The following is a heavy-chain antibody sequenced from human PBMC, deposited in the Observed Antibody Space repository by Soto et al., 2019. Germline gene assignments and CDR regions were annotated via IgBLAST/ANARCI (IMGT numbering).Heavy chain of an antibody. Sequence: WGSLRLSCAASGFTFITYGIYWVRQAPGKGLEWVALISYDGRNIYYADSVRGRFTISRDNSKNTLYLQMNGLRAEDTAVYYCAKGHLLEWGQGTLVTVSS. CDR1: GFTFITYG. J-gene: IGHJ4*02. V-gene: IGHV3-30*18. D-gene: IGHD2-2*01. CDR3: AKGHLLE. CDR2: ISYDGRNI.